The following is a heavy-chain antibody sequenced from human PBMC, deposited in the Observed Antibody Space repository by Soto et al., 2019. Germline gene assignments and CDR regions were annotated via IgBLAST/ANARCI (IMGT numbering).Heavy chain of an antibody. Sequence: GGSLRLSCAASGFTFSSYGMHWVRQAPGKGLEWVAVISYDGSNEYYADSVKGRFTISRDNSKNTLYLQMNSLRAEDTAVYYCAKVSTFLAFDIWGQGTMVTVPS. D-gene: IGHD1-26*01. J-gene: IGHJ3*02. CDR1: GFTFSSYG. CDR3: AKVSTFLAFDI. V-gene: IGHV3-30*18. CDR2: ISYDGSNE.